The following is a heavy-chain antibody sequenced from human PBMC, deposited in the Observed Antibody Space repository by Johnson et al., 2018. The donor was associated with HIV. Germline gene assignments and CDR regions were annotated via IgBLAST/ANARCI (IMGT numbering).Heavy chain of an antibody. J-gene: IGHJ3*02. D-gene: IGHD3-10*01. V-gene: IGHV3-30*03. Sequence: QVQLVESGGDLVQPGGSLRLSCAASRFTFSNYGIHWVRQAPGQGLEWVAVISSAGSNKYYTDSVTGRFTVSRDSSKNTLYLQMNSLRVEDTAVYYCASSSLAWGVDAFDIWGQGTKVTVSS. CDR3: ASSSLAWGVDAFDI. CDR1: RFTFSNYG. CDR2: ISSAGSNK.